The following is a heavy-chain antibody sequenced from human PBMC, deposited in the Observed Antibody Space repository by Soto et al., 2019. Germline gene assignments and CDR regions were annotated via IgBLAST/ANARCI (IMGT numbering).Heavy chain of an antibody. V-gene: IGHV1-2*02. CDR1: GYPITTYY. J-gene: IGHJ4*02. CDR2: IDPRSGGT. CDR3: ATDDYGLFQY. Sequence: GASVKVSCKVSGYPITTYYIHWVRQAPGEWLEWMGWIDPRSGGTVYEQKFQGRVTMTRDTSISTVYMDMSGLTSDDTALYYCATDDYGLFQYWGQGTMVTFSS. D-gene: IGHD3-10*01.